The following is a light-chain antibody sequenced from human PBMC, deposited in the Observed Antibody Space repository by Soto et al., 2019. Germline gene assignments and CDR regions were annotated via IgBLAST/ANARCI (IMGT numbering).Light chain of an antibody. CDR3: KQYDNWPVT. CDR1: QSVTSN. Sequence: EIVMTQSPATLSVSPGERVTFSCRASQSVTSNLAWYQHKPGQTPRLLIYGASTGATGIPARFSGSGSGTEFTLTINSLQSEDFAIYYCKQYDNWPVTFGGGTKVEIK. J-gene: IGKJ4*01. V-gene: IGKV3-15*01. CDR2: GAS.